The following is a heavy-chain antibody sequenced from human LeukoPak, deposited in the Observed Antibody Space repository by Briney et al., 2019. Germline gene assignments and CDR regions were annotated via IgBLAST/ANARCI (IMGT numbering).Heavy chain of an antibody. CDR2: ISGRGGTT. CDR1: RCTFSNYA. J-gene: IGHJ4*02. V-gene: IGHV3-23*01. CDR3: AKTFLEQWLVDY. Sequence: GGSLRHSCSASRCTFSNYAMHWVRQAPGKGLEWVSGISGRGGTTYYADSVKGRFTISRDNSKNTLYLEMHSLRAEDTAVYYCAKTFLEQWLVDYWGQGTLVTVSS. D-gene: IGHD6-19*01.